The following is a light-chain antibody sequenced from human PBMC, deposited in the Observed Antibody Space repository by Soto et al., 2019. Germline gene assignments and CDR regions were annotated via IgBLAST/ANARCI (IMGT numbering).Light chain of an antibody. CDR2: GAS. CDR3: QQYGSSPWT. Sequence: EIVLTHSPGTLSLSPGERATLSCRASQLVSDNYLAWYQQKPGQAPRLVVYGASSRATGIPDRFSGSGSGTDFTLTISRLEPEDFAVYYCQQYGSSPWTFGQGTKVDI. J-gene: IGKJ1*01. CDR1: QLVSDNY. V-gene: IGKV3-20*01.